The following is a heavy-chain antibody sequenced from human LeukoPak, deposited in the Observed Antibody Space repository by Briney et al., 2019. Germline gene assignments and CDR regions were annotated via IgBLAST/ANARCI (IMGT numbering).Heavy chain of an antibody. J-gene: IGHJ4*02. CDR2: MNPNSGNT. CDR1: GYTFKNYD. V-gene: IGHV1-8*02. CDR3: ARATPGGLHGYSFDY. Sequence: ASVKVSCKASGYTFKNYDINLVRQATGQGLEWMGWMNPNSGNTGFAQKLQDRVSMTRDTSINTAYMELTSLRSEDTAVYYCARATPGGLHGYSFDYWGQGTVVTVYS. D-gene: IGHD5-24*01.